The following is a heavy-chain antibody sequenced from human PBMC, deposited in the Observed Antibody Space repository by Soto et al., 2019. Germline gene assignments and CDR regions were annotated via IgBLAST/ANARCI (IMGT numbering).Heavy chain of an antibody. D-gene: IGHD3-10*01. V-gene: IGHV3-11*01. CDR3: ARVLYGSGTNWFAP. J-gene: IGHJ5*02. Sequence: QVQLVESGGGLVKPGGSLRLSCVASGFTFSDYYMAWIRQAPGEGLEYISYISISGSSVYYADSVKGRFTISRDNARNSMYLQMNSLSAEDTAMYYCARVLYGSGTNWFAPWGQGALVTVSS. CDR1: GFTFSDYY. CDR2: ISISGSSV.